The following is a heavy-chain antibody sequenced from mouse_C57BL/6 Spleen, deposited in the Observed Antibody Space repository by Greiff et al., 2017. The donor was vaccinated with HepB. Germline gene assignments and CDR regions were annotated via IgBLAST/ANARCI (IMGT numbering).Heavy chain of an antibody. CDR2: INYDGSST. CDR1: GFTFSDYY. Sequence: EVNLVESEGGLVQPGSSMKLSCTASGFTFSDYYMAWVRQVPEKGLEWVANINYDGSSTYYLDSLKSRFIISRDNAKNILYLQMSSLKSEDTATYYCERLRYYAMDYWGQGTSVTVAS. J-gene: IGHJ4*01. V-gene: IGHV5-16*01. D-gene: IGHD1-1*01. CDR3: ERLRYYAMDY.